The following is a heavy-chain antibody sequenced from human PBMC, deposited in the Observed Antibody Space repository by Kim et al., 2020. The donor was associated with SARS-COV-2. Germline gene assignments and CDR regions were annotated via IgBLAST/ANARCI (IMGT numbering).Heavy chain of an antibody. V-gene: IGHV1-3*01. CDR1: GYTFTSYA. Sequence: ASVKVSCKASGYTFTSYAMHWVRQAPGQRLEWMGWINAGNGNTKYSQKFQGRVTITRDTSASTAYMELSSLRSEDTAVYYCARKSATTGSGSYLWFDPWGQRTLVTVSS. CDR3: ARKSATTGSGSYLWFDP. D-gene: IGHD3-10*01. CDR2: INAGNGNT. J-gene: IGHJ5*02.